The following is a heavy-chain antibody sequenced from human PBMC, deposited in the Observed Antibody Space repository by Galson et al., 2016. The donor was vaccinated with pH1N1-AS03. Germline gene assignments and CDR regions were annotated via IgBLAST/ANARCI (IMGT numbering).Heavy chain of an antibody. V-gene: IGHV3-23*01. J-gene: IGHJ4*02. Sequence: SLRLSCAASGFSFNTFAMSWVRQAQGKGLEWVSSISASGGDTYCADSVKGRFTIPRDNSRNTLYLQMNSLRAEDAAIYYCARRSPWESYYFDYWGQGTLVTVSS. CDR1: GFSFNTFA. D-gene: IGHD3-16*01. CDR3: ARRSPWESYYFDY. CDR2: ISASGGDT.